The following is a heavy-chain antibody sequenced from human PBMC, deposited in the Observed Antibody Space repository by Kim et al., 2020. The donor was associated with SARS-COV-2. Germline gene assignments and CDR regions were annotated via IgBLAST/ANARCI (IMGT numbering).Heavy chain of an antibody. V-gene: IGHV3-21*04. D-gene: IGHD2-2*01. CDR3: ARDNIVVVPAARQSPTYYYCGMDV. J-gene: IGHJ6*02. CDR1: GFTFSSYS. Sequence: GGSLRLSCAASGFTFSSYSMNWVRQAPGKGLEWVSSISSSSSYIYYADSVKGRFTISRDNAKNSLYLQMNSLRAEDTAVYYCARDNIVVVPAARQSPTYYYCGMDVWGQGAKVTVSS. CDR2: ISSSSSYI.